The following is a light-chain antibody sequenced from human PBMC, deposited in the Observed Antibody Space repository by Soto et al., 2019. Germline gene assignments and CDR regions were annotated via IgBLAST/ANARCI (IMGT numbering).Light chain of an antibody. CDR1: QSVSSN. J-gene: IGKJ1*01. Sequence: EVVLTQSPAILSLSPGERATLSCRASQSVSSNFAWYQHKPGQAPRLLIYDMSNRAAGTPARFSASGSGTDFTLTISRLEPEDFAVYYCLQRAFWPRTFGQGTKVDIK. CDR2: DMS. V-gene: IGKV3-11*01. CDR3: LQRAFWPRT.